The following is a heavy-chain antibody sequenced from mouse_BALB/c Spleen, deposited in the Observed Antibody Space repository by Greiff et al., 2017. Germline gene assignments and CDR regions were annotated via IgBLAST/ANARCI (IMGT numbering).Heavy chain of an antibody. CDR1: GFNIKDTY. CDR3: ARCDYDEGAMDY. Sequence: EVQLVESGAELVKPGASVKLSCTASGFNIKDTYMHWVKQRPEQGLEWIGRIDPANGNTKYDPKFQGKATITADTSSNTAYLQLSSLTSEDTAVYYCARCDYDEGAMDYWGQGTSVTVSS. D-gene: IGHD2-4*01. J-gene: IGHJ4*01. CDR2: IDPANGNT. V-gene: IGHV14-3*02.